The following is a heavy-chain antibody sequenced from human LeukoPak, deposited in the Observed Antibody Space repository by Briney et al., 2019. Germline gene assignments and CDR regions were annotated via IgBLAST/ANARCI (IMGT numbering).Heavy chain of an antibody. CDR3: ARAHYYDTASFDY. J-gene: IGHJ4*02. CDR2: IYYSGST. Sequence: PSETLSLTCTVSGGSISSSSYYWGWIRQPPGKGLEWIGSIYYSGSTYYNPSLMSRVTISVDTSKNQFSLKLSSVTAADTAVYYCARAHYYDTASFDYWGQGTLVTVSS. CDR1: GGSISSSSYY. V-gene: IGHV4-39*07. D-gene: IGHD3-22*01.